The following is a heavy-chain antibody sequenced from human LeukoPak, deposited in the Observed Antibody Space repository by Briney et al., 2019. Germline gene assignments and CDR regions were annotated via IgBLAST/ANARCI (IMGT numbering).Heavy chain of an antibody. J-gene: IGHJ5*02. V-gene: IGHV3-21*01. Sequence: PGGSLGLSCIASGFSFSSYSMIWVRQAPGRGLDWVALIDRGSSVIYYADSVKGRFTISRDNAKNSLYLQMNNLRAEDTALYYCARDLPAATAWGQGTQVTVSS. CDR1: GFSFSSYS. CDR2: IDRGSSVI. D-gene: IGHD2-2*01. CDR3: ARDLPAATA.